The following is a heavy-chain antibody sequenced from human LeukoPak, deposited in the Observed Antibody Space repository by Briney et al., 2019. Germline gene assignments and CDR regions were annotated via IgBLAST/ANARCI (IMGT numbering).Heavy chain of an antibody. CDR2: IKQDGSEK. D-gene: IGHD1-20*01. Sequence: GGPLRLPCAPSGFTFSSYGMHWARQAPAKGREGVANIKQDGSEKYYVDSVKGRFTISRDNAKNSLYLQMNSLRAEDTAVYYCARDLKSITGTPFDYWGQGTLVTVSS. J-gene: IGHJ4*02. V-gene: IGHV3-7*01. CDR3: ARDLKSITGTPFDY. CDR1: GFTFSSYG.